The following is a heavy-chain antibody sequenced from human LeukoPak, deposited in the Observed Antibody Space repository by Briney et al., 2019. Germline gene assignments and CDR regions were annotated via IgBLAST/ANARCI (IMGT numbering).Heavy chain of an antibody. D-gene: IGHD1-1*01. J-gene: IGHJ4*02. V-gene: IGHV4-59*12. Sequence: SETLSLTCTVSAGSIRSNYWSWIRQPSGKGLEWIAYIYYSGGTNYNPSRKSRVTMSVNTSKNQFSLKLSSVTAADTAVYYCARELRGTDYWGQGTLVTVSS. CDR3: ARELRGTDY. CDR2: IYYSGGT. CDR1: AGSIRSNY.